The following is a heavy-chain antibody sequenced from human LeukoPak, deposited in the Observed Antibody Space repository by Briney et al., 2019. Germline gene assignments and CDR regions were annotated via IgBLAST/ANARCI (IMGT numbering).Heavy chain of an antibody. D-gene: IGHD3-3*01. CDR2: MNPNSGNT. J-gene: IGHJ4*02. CDR1: GYTFTSYD. V-gene: IGHV1-8*01. Sequence: ASVKVSCKASGYTFTSYDINWVRQATGQGLEWMGWMNPNSGNTGYAQKFQGRVTMTRNTSISTAYMELSSLRSEDTAVYYCARGVGARYYDFWSGYYTRRYYFDYWGQGTLVTVSS. CDR3: ARGVGARYYDFWSGYYTRRYYFDY.